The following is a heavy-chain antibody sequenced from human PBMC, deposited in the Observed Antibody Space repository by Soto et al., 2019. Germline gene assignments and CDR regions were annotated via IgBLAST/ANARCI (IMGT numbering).Heavy chain of an antibody. CDR1: GFTVSSNY. J-gene: IGHJ4*02. CDR2: IYSGGST. D-gene: IGHD3-3*01. CDR3: ARMGPDYDFWSGSQAPNDY. V-gene: IGHV3-53*02. Sequence: EVQLVETGGGLIQPGGSLRLSCAASGFTVSSNYMSWVRQAPGKGMEWVSVIYSGGSTYYADSVKGRFTISRDNSKNTLYLQMNSLRAEDTAVYYCARMGPDYDFWSGSQAPNDYWGQGTLVTVSS.